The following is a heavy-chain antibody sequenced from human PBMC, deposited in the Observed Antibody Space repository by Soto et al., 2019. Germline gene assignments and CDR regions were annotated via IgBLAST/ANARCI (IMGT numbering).Heavy chain of an antibody. D-gene: IGHD2-15*01. J-gene: IGHJ3*02. CDR1: GFAASGFAFSNYN. V-gene: IGHV3-21*01. CDR3: ARGYIVVEVAASALSVGFYDAFDI. CDR2: ISSGTYI. Sequence: GGSLRLSCAASGFAASGFAFSNYNMNWVRQAPGKGLEWVSSISSGTYIYYADSVKGRFTVSRDNAENSLYLQLNRLRAEDTAVYYCARGYIVVEVAASALSVGFYDAFDIWGRGTIVTVSS.